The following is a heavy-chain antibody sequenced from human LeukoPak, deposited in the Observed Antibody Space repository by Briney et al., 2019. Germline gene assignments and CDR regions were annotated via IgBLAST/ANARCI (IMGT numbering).Heavy chain of an antibody. CDR3: ARDHRSMDV. J-gene: IGHJ6*02. CDR1: GGSVSSGGYY. V-gene: IGHV4-61*08. CDR2: IYYSGST. Sequence: SETLSLTCTVSGGSVSSGGYYWSWIRQPPGKGLEWIGYIYYSGSTNYNPSLKSRVTISVDTSKNQFSLKLSSVTAADTAVYYCARDHRSMDVWGQGTTVTVSS.